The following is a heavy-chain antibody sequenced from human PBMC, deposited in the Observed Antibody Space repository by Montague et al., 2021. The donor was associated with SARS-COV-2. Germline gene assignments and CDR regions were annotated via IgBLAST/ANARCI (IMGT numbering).Heavy chain of an antibody. CDR2: IHHSESS. CDR3: VRGYRFLEWEDYFDS. D-gene: IGHD3-3*01. J-gene: IGHJ4*02. Sequence: SETLSLTCGVSGGSVYGGSFSKYSWNWIRQSPGKRLEWIGEIHHSESSHYNPSLKSRVTISVDTYSNQFSLKLESVTAADSAIYYRVRGYRFLEWEDYFDSWGQGTLVTVSS. CDR1: GGSFSKYS. V-gene: IGHV4-34*01.